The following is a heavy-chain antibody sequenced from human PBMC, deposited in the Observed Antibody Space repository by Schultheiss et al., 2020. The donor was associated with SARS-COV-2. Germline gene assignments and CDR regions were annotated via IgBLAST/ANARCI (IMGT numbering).Heavy chain of an antibody. CDR1: GFTFSSYS. J-gene: IGHJ6*03. CDR2: ISSSSSTI. D-gene: IGHD3-3*01. CDR3: AKASGYSASGDYYTDV. Sequence: GGSLRLSCAASGFTFSSYSMNWVRQAPGKGLEWVSYISSSSSTIYYADSVKGRFTISRDNAKNSLYLQMNSLRAEDTAVYYCAKASGYSASGDYYTDVWGKGTTVTVSS. V-gene: IGHV3-48*01.